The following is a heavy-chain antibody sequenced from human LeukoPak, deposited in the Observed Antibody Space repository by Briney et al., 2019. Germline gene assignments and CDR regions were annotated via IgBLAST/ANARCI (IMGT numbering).Heavy chain of an antibody. D-gene: IGHD5-12*01. CDR2: IHSSGNT. CDR3: ARDLGYSGFDWAP. CDR1: GYSISSGYY. Sequence: SATLSLTCTVSGYSISSGYYWGWIRQPPGKRLEWVGSIHSSGNTYYNPTLKSRVTISVDTSKNQFSLNLTSVTAADAAVYYCARDLGYSGFDWAPWGQGTLVTVSS. V-gene: IGHV4-38-2*02. J-gene: IGHJ5*02.